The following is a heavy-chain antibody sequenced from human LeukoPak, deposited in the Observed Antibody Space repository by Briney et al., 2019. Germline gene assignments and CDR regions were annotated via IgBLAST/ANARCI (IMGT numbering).Heavy chain of an antibody. Sequence: SETLSLTCTVSGGSISSSSYYWGWIRQPPGKGLEWIGTTYYSGTAYYSPSLKSRVTISVDTSMNQFSLRLSSVTAADTAVFYCARVAAARYYYYMDVWGKGTTVTVSS. J-gene: IGHJ6*03. D-gene: IGHD6-13*01. CDR3: ARVAAARYYYYMDV. CDR2: TYYSGTA. V-gene: IGHV4-39*01. CDR1: GGSISSSSYY.